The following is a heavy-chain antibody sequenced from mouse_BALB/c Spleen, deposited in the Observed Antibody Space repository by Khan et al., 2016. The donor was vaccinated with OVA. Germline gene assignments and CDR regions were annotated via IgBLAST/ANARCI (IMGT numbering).Heavy chain of an antibody. CDR3: ARDYWDVFAY. CDR2: IDPANGNT. D-gene: IGHD4-1*01. J-gene: IGHJ3*01. V-gene: IGHV14-3*02. CDR1: GFNIKDTY. Sequence: VQLKQSGAELVKPGASVKLSCTASGFNIKDTYMHWVKQRPEQGLEWIGRIDPANGNTKYDPKFQGKATITADTSSNTAYLQLSSLTSEDTSVYYCARDYWDVFAYWGQGTLVTVSA.